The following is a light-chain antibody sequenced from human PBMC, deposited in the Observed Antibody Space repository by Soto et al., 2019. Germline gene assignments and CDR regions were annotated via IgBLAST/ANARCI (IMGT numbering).Light chain of an antibody. Sequence: DIQLTQSPSFLSASVGDRVTITCRASQGISSYLAWYQQKPGKAPKLLIYAASTLQSGVPSRFSGSGSGTEFTLTISTLQPEDLSTYDCQERNSYPISFGQGARLEMK. V-gene: IGKV1-9*01. CDR1: QGISSY. CDR3: QERNSYPIS. CDR2: AAS. J-gene: IGKJ5*01.